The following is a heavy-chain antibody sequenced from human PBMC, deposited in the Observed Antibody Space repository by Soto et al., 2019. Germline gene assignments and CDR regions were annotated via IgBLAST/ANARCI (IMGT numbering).Heavy chain of an antibody. Sequence: SETLSLTCAVHGGSFSGYFWTWIRQSPGKXLEWIGEIDHSGSTNYNPSLRSRLTMSVDKSNNQLFLKLTSVTAADTGLYFCARGDVIVVPAAYRFLYDYNGMDVWGQGTTVTVSS. J-gene: IGHJ6*02. CDR1: GGSFSGYF. CDR3: ARGDVIVVPAAYRFLYDYNGMDV. CDR2: IDHSGST. D-gene: IGHD2-2*01. V-gene: IGHV4-34*01.